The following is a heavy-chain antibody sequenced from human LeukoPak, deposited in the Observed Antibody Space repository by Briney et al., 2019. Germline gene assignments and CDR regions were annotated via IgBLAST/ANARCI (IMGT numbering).Heavy chain of an antibody. D-gene: IGHD3-10*01. CDR2: ISGSGGST. CDR3: AKDTVRGVIIFDY. V-gene: IGHV3-23*01. Sequence: GGSLRLSCAASGFTFNTYTMNWVRQAPGKGLEWVSAISGSGGSTYYADSVKGRFTISRDNSKNTLYLQMNSLRAEDTAVYYCAKDTVRGVIIFDYWGQGTLVTVSS. J-gene: IGHJ4*02. CDR1: GFTFNTYT.